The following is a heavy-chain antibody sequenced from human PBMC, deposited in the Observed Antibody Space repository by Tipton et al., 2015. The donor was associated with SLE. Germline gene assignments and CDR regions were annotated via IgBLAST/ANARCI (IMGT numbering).Heavy chain of an antibody. D-gene: IGHD6-13*01. CDR2: ISHSGST. CDR1: GGSFSGYY. CDR3: AREGGSSWPRDAFVI. V-gene: IGHV4-34*01. J-gene: IGHJ3*02. Sequence: TLSLTCAVYGGSFSGYYWSWIRQSPGKGLEWIGEISHSGSTNYNPSLKSRVTISVDTSKNQFSLKLSSVTAADTAVSYFAREGGSSWPRDAFVIWGQGTMVTVSS.